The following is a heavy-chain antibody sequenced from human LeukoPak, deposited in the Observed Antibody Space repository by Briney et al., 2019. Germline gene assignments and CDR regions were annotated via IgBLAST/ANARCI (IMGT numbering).Heavy chain of an antibody. V-gene: IGHV4-59*12. CDR3: ASLSRVSSGAGKDY. D-gene: IGHD6-19*01. J-gene: IGHJ4*02. Sequence: SETLSLTCTVSGGSISSYYWSWIRQPPGKGLEWIGYIYYSGSTNYNPSLKSRVTISVDTSKNQFSLKLSSVTAADTAVYYCASLSRVSSGAGKDYWGQGTLVTVSS. CDR1: GGSISSYY. CDR2: IYYSGST.